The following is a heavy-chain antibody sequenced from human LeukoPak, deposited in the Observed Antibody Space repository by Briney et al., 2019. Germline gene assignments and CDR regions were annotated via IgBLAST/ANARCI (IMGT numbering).Heavy chain of an antibody. V-gene: IGHV3-66*01. D-gene: IGHD6-19*01. CDR2: IYTDGST. CDR1: GFTVSSDY. J-gene: IGHJ4*02. Sequence: GGSLRLSCAASGFTVSSDYMNWVRQAPGKGLEWVSIIYTDGSTHYADSVKGRFSISRDLSKNTVQLQIHSLTAEDTAVYYCARALTYSSGWFAFDYWGQGTLVTVSS. CDR3: ARALTYSSGWFAFDY.